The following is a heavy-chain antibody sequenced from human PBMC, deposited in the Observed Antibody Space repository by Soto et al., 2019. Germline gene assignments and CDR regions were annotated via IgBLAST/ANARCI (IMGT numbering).Heavy chain of an antibody. J-gene: IGHJ4*02. CDR1: GYTFNGYY. V-gene: IGHV1-2*02. D-gene: IGHD3-22*01. CDR2: INPISGGT. Sequence: ASVKVSCKASGYTFNGYYIHWLRQAPGQGLEWMGWINPISGGTNYAQKFQGRVTMTRDTSIATVYMDLSRLKSDDTAGYYCARNYYDSSDRDYLDYWGQGTLVTVSS. CDR3: ARNYYDSSDRDYLDY.